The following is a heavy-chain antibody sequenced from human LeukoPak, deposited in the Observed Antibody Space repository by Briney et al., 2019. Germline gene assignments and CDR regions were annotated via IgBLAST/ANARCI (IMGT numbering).Heavy chain of an antibody. Sequence: PSETLSLTCAVYGGSFSGYYWSWIRQPPGKGLEWIGEINHSGSTNYNPSLKSRVTISVDTSKNQFSLKLSSVTAADMAVYYCARGYDILTNADYFDYWGQGTLVTVSS. J-gene: IGHJ4*02. CDR1: GGSFSGYY. CDR3: ARGYDILTNADYFDY. D-gene: IGHD3-9*01. V-gene: IGHV4-34*01. CDR2: INHSGST.